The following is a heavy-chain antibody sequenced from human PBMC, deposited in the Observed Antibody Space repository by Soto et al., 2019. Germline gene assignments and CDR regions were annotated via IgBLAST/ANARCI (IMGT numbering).Heavy chain of an antibody. V-gene: IGHV3-30*03. Sequence: GGSLRLSCGASGFTFSNYGMHWVRQAPGKGLEWVAFISNDGSNKNYADSVKGRFSISRDNSENTLSLQLNSLRAEDTAVYFCARELPYYDILTGQLHPMAHYYGMDVWGQGTTVTVSS. CDR2: ISNDGSNK. CDR3: ARELPYYDILTGQLHPMAHYYGMDV. J-gene: IGHJ6*02. D-gene: IGHD3-9*01. CDR1: GFTFSNYG.